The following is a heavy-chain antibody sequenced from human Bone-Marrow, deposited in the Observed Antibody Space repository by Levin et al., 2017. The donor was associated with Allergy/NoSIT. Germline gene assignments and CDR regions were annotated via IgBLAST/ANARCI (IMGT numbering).Heavy chain of an antibody. Sequence: GESLKISCAASGFTFSSYAMSWVRQAPGKGLEWVSAISGSGGSTYYADSVKGRFTISRDNSKNTLYLQMNSLRAEDTAVYYCSKYRTPDYYYMDGWGKGTTVTVSS. CDR2: ISGSGGST. V-gene: IGHV3-23*01. CDR3: SKYRTPDYYYMDG. D-gene: IGHD4-23*01. J-gene: IGHJ6*03. CDR1: GFTFSSYA.